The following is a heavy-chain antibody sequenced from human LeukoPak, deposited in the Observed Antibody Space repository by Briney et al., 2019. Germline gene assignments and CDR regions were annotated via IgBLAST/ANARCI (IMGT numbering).Heavy chain of an antibody. CDR1: GFTFSDYY. V-gene: IGHV3-11*01. Sequence: GGSLRLSCAASGFTFSDYYMSWIRQAPGKALEWVSYVSSGSSTIYYADSVKGRFTVSRDNGKRSLYLHMNSLRAEDTALYYCARGAAVAGTLGFYYYYYYMDVWGKGTTVTVSS. D-gene: IGHD6-19*01. CDR3: ARGAAVAGTLGFYYYYYYMDV. CDR2: VSSGSSTI. J-gene: IGHJ6*03.